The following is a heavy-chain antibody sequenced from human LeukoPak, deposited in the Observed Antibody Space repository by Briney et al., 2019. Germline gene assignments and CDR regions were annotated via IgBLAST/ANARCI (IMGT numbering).Heavy chain of an antibody. V-gene: IGHV4-34*01. CDR1: GGSFSGYY. Sequence: PSETLSLTCAVYGGSFSGYYWSWIRQPPGKGLEWIGEINHSGSTNYNPSLKSRVTISVDTSKNQFSLKLSSVTAADTAVYYCARGGPSSSWPYYYYYYGMDVWGQGTTVTVSS. J-gene: IGHJ6*02. D-gene: IGHD6-13*01. CDR3: ARGGPSSSWPYYYYYYGMDV. CDR2: INHSGST.